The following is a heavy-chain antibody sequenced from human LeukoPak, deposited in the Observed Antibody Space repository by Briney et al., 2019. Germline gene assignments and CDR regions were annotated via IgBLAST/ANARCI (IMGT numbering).Heavy chain of an antibody. V-gene: IGHV3-15*01. J-gene: IGHJ4*02. CDR1: GFTFSNAW. CDR2: IKSKPAGGST. CDR3: TTDPKESGSDTTTGFQY. D-gene: IGHD1-26*01. Sequence: GGSLGLSCTASGFTFSNAWMSWVRQAPGKGLEWVGRIKSKPAGGSTDYAAPIKGRFTISRDDSKNTLYLQVNSLKVEDTAVYYCTTDPKESGSDTTTGFQYWGQGTLVTVSS.